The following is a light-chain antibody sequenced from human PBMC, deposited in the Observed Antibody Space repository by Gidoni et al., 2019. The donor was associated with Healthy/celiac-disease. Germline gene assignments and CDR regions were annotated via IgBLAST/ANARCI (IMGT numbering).Light chain of an antibody. CDR2: GNS. CDR1: RSNIGAGYD. J-gene: IGLJ2*01. CDR3: QSYDSSLSGSGV. Sequence: QSVLTQPPSLSGAPVQRVPISCTGRRSNIGAGYDVHWYQQLPGTAPKLLVYGNSNRPSGVPDRFSGSKSGTSASLAITGLQAEDAADYYCQSYDSSLSGSGVFGGGTKLTVL. V-gene: IGLV1-40*01.